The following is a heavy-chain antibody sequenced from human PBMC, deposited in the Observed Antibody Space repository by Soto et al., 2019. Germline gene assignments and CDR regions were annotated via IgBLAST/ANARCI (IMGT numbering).Heavy chain of an antibody. CDR2: ISYDGSNK. D-gene: IGHD3-3*01. Sequence: PGGSLRLSCAASGFTFSSYAMHWVRQAPGKGLEWVAVISYDGSNKYYADSVKGRFTISRDNSKNTLYLQMNSLRAEDTAVYYCARDQMDYDFWSGYYPEVWGQGTTVTVSS. J-gene: IGHJ6*02. V-gene: IGHV3-30-3*01. CDR3: ARDQMDYDFWSGYYPEV. CDR1: GFTFSSYA.